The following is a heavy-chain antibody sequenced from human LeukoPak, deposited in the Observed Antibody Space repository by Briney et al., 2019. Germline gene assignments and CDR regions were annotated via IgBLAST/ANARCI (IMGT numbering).Heavy chain of an antibody. CDR2: IRSSDSTI. Sequence: GGSLRLSCAASGFSFSSYEMNWVRQAPGKGLEWVSYIRSSDSTIYYADSVKGRFTTSRDNAKNSLYLQMNSLRAEDTGVYYCARLLGWYFDLWGRGTLVTVSS. CDR3: ARLLGWYFDL. CDR1: GFSFSSYE. J-gene: IGHJ2*01. V-gene: IGHV3-48*03.